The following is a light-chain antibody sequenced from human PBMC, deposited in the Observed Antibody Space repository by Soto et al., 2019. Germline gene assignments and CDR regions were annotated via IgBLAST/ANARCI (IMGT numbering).Light chain of an antibody. CDR2: GAS. V-gene: IGKV1-39*01. J-gene: IGKJ5*01. Sequence: DIQMTQSPSSLSASVGDRVTITCRASQTISIFLNWYQQKPGKAPKLLIYGASTLQGGVPSRFSGSGSGTDFTLTISRLQPEDFATYYCRQSYMDPITFGQGTRLEIK. CDR3: RQSYMDPIT. CDR1: QTISIF.